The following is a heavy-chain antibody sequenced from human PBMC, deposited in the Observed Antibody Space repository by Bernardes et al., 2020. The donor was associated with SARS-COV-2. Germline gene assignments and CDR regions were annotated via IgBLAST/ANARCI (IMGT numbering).Heavy chain of an antibody. Sequence: SRPTLVKPTQTLTLTCTFSEFSLTTSGVAVGWIRQPPGKALEWLALIYWDDDKRYSPSLKSRLTITKDTSKNQVVLTMTNMDPVDTATYYCAHSSYGDYGEDVDYWGQGTLVTGSA. D-gene: IGHD4-17*01. CDR3: AHSSYGDYGEDVDY. CDR1: EFSLTTSGVA. J-gene: IGHJ4*02. CDR2: IYWDDDK. V-gene: IGHV2-5*02.